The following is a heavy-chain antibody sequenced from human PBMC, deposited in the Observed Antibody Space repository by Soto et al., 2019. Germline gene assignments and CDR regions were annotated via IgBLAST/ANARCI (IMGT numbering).Heavy chain of an antibody. V-gene: IGHV2-5*02. CDR2: IYWDDDK. J-gene: IGHJ4*02. CDR1: GFSLSTSGVG. CDR3: AHRQRTVYFDY. D-gene: IGHD4-17*01. Sequence: QITLKESGPTLMKPTQTLTLTCTFSGFSLSTSGVGVGWIRQPPGKALEWLALIYWDDDKRYSPSLKSRLTITEDTSKNQVVLTMTNMDPVDTATYYCAHRQRTVYFDYWGQGTLVTVSS.